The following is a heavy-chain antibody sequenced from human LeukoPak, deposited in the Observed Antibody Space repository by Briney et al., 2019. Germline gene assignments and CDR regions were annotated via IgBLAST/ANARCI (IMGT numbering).Heavy chain of an antibody. V-gene: IGHV1-18*01. CDR1: GYTFTSYG. Sequence: ASVKVSFTASGYTFTSYGISWVRQAPGQGLEWMGWISAYNGNTNYAQKLQGRVTMTTDTSTSTAFMELRSLRSDDTGVYYCARESPLRYFDWLLPESDAFDIWGQGTMVTVSS. J-gene: IGHJ3*02. CDR3: ARESPLRYFDWLLPESDAFDI. D-gene: IGHD3-9*01. CDR2: ISAYNGNT.